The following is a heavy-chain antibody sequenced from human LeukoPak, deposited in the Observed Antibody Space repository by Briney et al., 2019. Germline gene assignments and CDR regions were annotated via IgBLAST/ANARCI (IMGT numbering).Heavy chain of an antibody. CDR2: INPNSGGT. CDR3: ARGSSGWYVYLGY. Sequence: ASVKVSCKASGYTFTGYYMHWVRQAPGQGLEWMGWINPNSGGTNYAQKFLGRVTMTRDTSISTAYMELSRLRSDDTAVYFCARGSSGWYVYLGYWGQGTLVTVSS. D-gene: IGHD6-19*01. CDR1: GYTFTGYY. V-gene: IGHV1-2*02. J-gene: IGHJ4*02.